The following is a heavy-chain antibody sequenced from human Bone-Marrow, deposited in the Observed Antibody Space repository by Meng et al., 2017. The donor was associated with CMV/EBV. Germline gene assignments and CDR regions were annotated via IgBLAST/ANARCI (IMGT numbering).Heavy chain of an antibody. Sequence: ASVKVSCKASGYTFTGYYMHWVRQAPGQGLEWMGWINPNSGGTNYAQKFQGRVTMTRDTSISTAYMELSRLRSDDAAVYYCARDGGIASARFDPWGQGTLVTVSS. V-gene: IGHV1-2*02. CDR1: GYTFTGYY. D-gene: IGHD3-3*01. J-gene: IGHJ5*02. CDR3: ARDGGIASARFDP. CDR2: INPNSGGT.